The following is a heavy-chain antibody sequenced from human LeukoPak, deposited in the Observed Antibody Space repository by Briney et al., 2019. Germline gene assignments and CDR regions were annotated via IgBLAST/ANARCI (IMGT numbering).Heavy chain of an antibody. V-gene: IGHV1-18*01. CDR1: GYTFTSYG. Sequence: GASVKVSCKASGYTFTSYGISWVRQAPGQGLEWIGWISAYNGNTSYAQKLQGRVTMTTDTSTSTAYMELRSLRSDDTAVYYCARHRRSIVGATTWFDPWGQGTLVTVSS. J-gene: IGHJ5*02. D-gene: IGHD1-26*01. CDR3: ARHRRSIVGATTWFDP. CDR2: ISAYNGNT.